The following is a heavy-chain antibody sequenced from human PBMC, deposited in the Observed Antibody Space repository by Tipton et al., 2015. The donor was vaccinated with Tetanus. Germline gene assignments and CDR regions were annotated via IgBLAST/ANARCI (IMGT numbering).Heavy chain of an antibody. CDR3: VSGSALDY. CDR2: ISSTSRYI. J-gene: IGHJ4*02. D-gene: IGHD6-25*01. V-gene: IGHV3-21*01. CDR1: GFTFSNYK. Sequence: EVSGFTFSNYKMNWVRQAPGRGLEWVSSISSTSRYIYYAASVKGRFTISRDNAKNSLFLEMNSLRADDTAVYFCVSGSALDYWGQGTLITVSS.